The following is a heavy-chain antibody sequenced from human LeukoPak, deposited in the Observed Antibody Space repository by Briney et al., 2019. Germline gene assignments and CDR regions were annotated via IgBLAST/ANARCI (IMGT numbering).Heavy chain of an antibody. CDR2: IRAYNGNT. Sequence: ASVKVSCKASGYTFTSYGISWVRQAPGQGLEWMGWIRAYNGNTNYAQKLQGRVTMTTDTSTSTAYMELRSLRSDDTAVYYCAGGYSSGWYELGYYYGMDVWGQGTTVTVSS. CDR3: AGGYSSGWYELGYYYGMDV. CDR1: GYTFTSYG. D-gene: IGHD6-19*01. J-gene: IGHJ6*02. V-gene: IGHV1-18*01.